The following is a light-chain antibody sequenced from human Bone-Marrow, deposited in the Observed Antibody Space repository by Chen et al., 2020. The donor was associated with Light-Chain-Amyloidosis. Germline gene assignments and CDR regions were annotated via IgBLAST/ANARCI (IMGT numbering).Light chain of an antibody. J-gene: IGKJ2*01. CDR1: EEIGDG. CDR2: KAA. V-gene: IGKV1-5*03. CDR3: QHYELFSFT. Sequence: DIRMTQSPSTLSASVGDRVTITCRASEEIGDGLAWFQQKAGKAPKLLISKAAKLHTGVPSRFSGSGSGAEFTLCINSLQPDDFASCFCQHYELFSFTFGQGTKL.